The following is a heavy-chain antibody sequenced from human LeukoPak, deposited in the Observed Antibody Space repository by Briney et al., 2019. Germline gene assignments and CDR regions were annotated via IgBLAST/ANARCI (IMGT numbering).Heavy chain of an antibody. CDR1: GFTFSSYS. J-gene: IGHJ4*02. D-gene: IGHD3-3*01. V-gene: IGHV3-21*01. Sequence: GGSLRLSCAASGFTFSSYSMNRVRQAPGKGLEWVSSISSSSSYIYYADSVKGRFTISRDNAKNSLYLQMNSLRAEDTAVYYCARDRPYDFWSGYYGDLDFDYWGQGTLVTVSS. CDR3: ARDRPYDFWSGYYGDLDFDY. CDR2: ISSSSSYI.